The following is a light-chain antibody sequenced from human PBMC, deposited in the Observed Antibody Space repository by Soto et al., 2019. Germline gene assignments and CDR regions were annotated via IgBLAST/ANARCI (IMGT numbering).Light chain of an antibody. V-gene: IGKV1-39*01. J-gene: IGKJ4*01. Sequence: DIQMTQSPSSLSASVVDRVTITFRASQSISSYLNWYQQKPGKAPKLLIYAASSLQSGVPSRFSGSGSGTDFTLTTSSLQPEDFATYYCQQSYSTPLTFGGGTKVDIK. CDR1: QSISSY. CDR2: AAS. CDR3: QQSYSTPLT.